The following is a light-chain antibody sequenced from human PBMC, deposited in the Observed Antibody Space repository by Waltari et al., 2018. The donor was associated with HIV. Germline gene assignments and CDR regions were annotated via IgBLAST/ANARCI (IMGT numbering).Light chain of an antibody. CDR1: EDIRTF. J-gene: IGKJ2*01. CDR3: QKYNSAPRT. V-gene: IGKV1-27*01. Sequence: ILMTQSLSSLSASVGDRVTITCRAREDIRTFLAWYQQKSRKVPKLLIYSASTLQSVGTARFSGGGSGTDFSLTINNLQPEDAGTYYCQKYNSAPRTFGRGTIVEI. CDR2: SAS.